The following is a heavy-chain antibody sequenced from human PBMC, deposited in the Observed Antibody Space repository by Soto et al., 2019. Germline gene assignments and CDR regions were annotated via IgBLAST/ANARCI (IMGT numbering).Heavy chain of an antibody. CDR3: AKGGPDAFCAGGRCYFDS. CDR1: GFTFDDYA. J-gene: IGHJ4*03. Sequence: EVQMVESGGGFIQPGRSLGLSCAASGFTFDDYAMHWVRRVPGRGLEWVSSITWYGNVIGYADSVKGRFTVSRDNAKNSLYLQMSDLRPEDTALYYCAKGGPDAFCAGGRCYFDSWGQGIQVTVTS. D-gene: IGHD2-8*02. V-gene: IGHV3-9*01. CDR2: ITWYGNVI.